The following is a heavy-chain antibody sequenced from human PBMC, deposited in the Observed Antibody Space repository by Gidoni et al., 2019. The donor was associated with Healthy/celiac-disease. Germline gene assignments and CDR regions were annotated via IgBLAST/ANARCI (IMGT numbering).Heavy chain of an antibody. CDR3: AREDPSGGYYDSSGPLDY. J-gene: IGHJ4*02. D-gene: IGHD3-22*01. V-gene: IGHV3-7*01. CDR2: IKQDGSEK. CDR1: GFPFSSYW. Sequence: EVQLVESGGGLVQPGGSLRLSCAASGFPFSSYWMSWVRQAPGKGLEWVANIKQDGSEKYYVDSVKGRFTISRDNAKNSLYLQMNSLRAEDTAVYYCAREDPSGGYYDSSGPLDYWGQGTLVTVSS.